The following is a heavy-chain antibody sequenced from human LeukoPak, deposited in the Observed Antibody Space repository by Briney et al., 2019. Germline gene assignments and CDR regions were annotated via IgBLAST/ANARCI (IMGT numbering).Heavy chain of an antibody. Sequence: PGGSLRLSCAASGFRFSGHGINWVRQAPGKGLEWVSGITPSGSISYYADSVKGRFTMSRDNSKNTVSLHMDSLRAEDTALYYCAKRIQSAMATGYWGQGTLVTVSS. D-gene: IGHD5-18*01. CDR2: ITPSGSIS. V-gene: IGHV3-23*01. J-gene: IGHJ4*02. CDR1: GFRFSGHG. CDR3: AKRIQSAMATGY.